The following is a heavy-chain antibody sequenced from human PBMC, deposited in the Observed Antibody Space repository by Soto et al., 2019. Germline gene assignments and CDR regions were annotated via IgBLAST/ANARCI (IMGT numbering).Heavy chain of an antibody. CDR1: GGSISSSSYY. CDR2: IYYSGST. Sequence: QLQLQESGPGLVKPSETLSLTCTVSGGSISSSSYYWGWIRQPPGKGLEWIGSIYYSGSTYYNPSLKSRVTLPVDTSKTQLSLKLSSVTAADTAVYYCARHSPGYYCYGMDVWGQGTTVTVSS. J-gene: IGHJ6*02. V-gene: IGHV4-39*01. CDR3: ARHSPGYYCYGMDV.